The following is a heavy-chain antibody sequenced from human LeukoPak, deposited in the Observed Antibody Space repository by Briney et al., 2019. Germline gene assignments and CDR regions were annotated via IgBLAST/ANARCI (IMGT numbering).Heavy chain of an antibody. CDR1: GGSISSSSYY. CDR2: IYYSGST. D-gene: IGHD2-2*01. CDR3: ARRLRARPAALGYFDY. V-gene: IGHV4-39*01. J-gene: IGHJ4*02. Sequence: SETLSLTCTVSGGSISSSSYYWGWIRQPPGKGLEWIGSIYYSGSTYYNPSLKSRVTISVATSKNQFSLKLSSVTAADTAVYYCARRLRARPAALGYFDYWGQGTLVTVSS.